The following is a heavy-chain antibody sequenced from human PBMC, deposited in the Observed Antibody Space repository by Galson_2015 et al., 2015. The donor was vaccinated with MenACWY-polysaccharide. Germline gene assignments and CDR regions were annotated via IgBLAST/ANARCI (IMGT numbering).Heavy chain of an antibody. Sequence: SLRLSCAASGFTFSSYSMNWVRQAPGKGLEWVSSISSSSSYIYYADSVKGRFTISRDNAKNSLYLQMNSLRAEDTAVYYCARGGYDFWSGYSELGDWFDPWGQGTLVTVSS. CDR3: ARGGYDFWSGYSELGDWFDP. CDR2: ISSSSSYI. CDR1: GFTFSSYS. V-gene: IGHV3-21*01. J-gene: IGHJ5*02. D-gene: IGHD3-3*01.